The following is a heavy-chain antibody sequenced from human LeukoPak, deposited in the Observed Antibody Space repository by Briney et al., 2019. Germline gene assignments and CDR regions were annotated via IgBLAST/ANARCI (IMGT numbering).Heavy chain of an antibody. CDR3: TREKEAYNFGLAYYYYYMDV. CDR2: IGSGAKSYAT. D-gene: IGHD5-18*01. V-gene: IGHV3-73*01. Sequence: GGSLRLSCAASGSTLSGSAMHWVRQAPGKGLEWVGQIGSGAKSYATAYAASVKGRFTISRDDSKNTAYLQMNSLQTEDTAVYYCTREKEAYNFGLAYYYYYMDVWGKGTTVTVSS. CDR1: GSTLSGSA. J-gene: IGHJ6*03.